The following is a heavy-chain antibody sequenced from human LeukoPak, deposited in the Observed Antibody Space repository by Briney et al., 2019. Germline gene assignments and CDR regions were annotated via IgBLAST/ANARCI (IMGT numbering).Heavy chain of an antibody. CDR3: AKDDSIVVALFDY. Sequence: GGSLRLSCAASGFTFSSYAMSWVRQAPGKGLEGVSAISGSGGSTYYADSVKGRFTISRDNSKNTLYLQMNSLRAEDTAVYYCAKDDSIVVALFDYWGQGTLVTVSS. J-gene: IGHJ4*02. CDR2: ISGSGGST. V-gene: IGHV3-23*01. D-gene: IGHD3-22*01. CDR1: GFTFSSYA.